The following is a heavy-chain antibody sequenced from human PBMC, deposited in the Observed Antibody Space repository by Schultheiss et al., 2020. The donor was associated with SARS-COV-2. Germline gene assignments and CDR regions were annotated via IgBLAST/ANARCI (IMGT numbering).Heavy chain of an antibody. CDR1: GFSFSSCG. CDR2: ISYDGSTQ. CDR3: ARAEYCSSTSCYLGLLGMDV. J-gene: IGHJ6*02. V-gene: IGHV3-30*03. D-gene: IGHD2-2*01. Sequence: GESLKISCAASGFSFSSCGMHWVRQAPGKGLEWVAVISYDGSTQYYSDSVKGRFTISRDNAKNSLYLQMNSLRAEDTAVYYCARAEYCSSTSCYLGLLGMDVWGQGTTVTVSS.